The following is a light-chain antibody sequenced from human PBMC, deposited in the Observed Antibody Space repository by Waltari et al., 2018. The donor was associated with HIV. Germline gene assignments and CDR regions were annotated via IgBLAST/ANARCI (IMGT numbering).Light chain of an antibody. Sequence: SSDLTQSPSLSVSPGPTAKITCSADVLAKPFAFWYHRKPGQASLLLIYKATERPSKVPERFSASTSGRTVTLTISGVRAEDDAEYFCQSADTSGTSVLFGGGTTLTVL. CDR2: KAT. CDR3: QSADTSGTSVL. V-gene: IGLV3-25*03. J-gene: IGLJ2*01. CDR1: VLAKPF.